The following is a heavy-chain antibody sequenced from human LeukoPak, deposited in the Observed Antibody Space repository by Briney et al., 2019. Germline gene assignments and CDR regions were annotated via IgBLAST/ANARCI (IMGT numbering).Heavy chain of an antibody. Sequence: GGSLRLSCAASGFTFSSYGMSWVRQPPGKGLEWVSSISNGAGSTYYADSVRGRFGISRDNSKNTVSLQMNSLRAEDTAIYYCAKDLVTGSLDYWGQGTLVTVSS. CDR3: AKDLVTGSLDY. CDR2: ISNGAGST. J-gene: IGHJ4*02. D-gene: IGHD3-10*01. CDR1: GFTFSSYG. V-gene: IGHV3-23*01.